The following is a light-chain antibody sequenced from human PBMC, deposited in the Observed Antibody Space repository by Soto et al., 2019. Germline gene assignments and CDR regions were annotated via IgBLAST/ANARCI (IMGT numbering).Light chain of an antibody. V-gene: IGKV3-20*01. CDR3: QQYGGSPL. CDR1: QGISSSN. CDR2: GAS. J-gene: IGKJ1*01. Sequence: IVLTQSPGTLSLSPGERATLSCRASQGISSSNLAWYQQKAGQAPRLLIYGASSRATGIPDRFSGSGSGTEFTLTISRLEPEDFAVYYCQQYGGSPLFGQGTKVEIK.